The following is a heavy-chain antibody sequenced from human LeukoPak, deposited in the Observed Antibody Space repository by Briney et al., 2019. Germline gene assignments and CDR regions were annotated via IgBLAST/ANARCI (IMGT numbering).Heavy chain of an antibody. CDR1: GFTFSSYA. CDR2: IRSSGSPI. J-gene: IGHJ4*02. V-gene: IGHV3-48*02. D-gene: IGHD2-15*01. Sequence: PGGSLRLSCAGSGFTFSSYAMSWVRQAPGKGLEWISYIRSSGSPIYYADSVRGRFTISKDNAKNSLYLQMNSLRDEDTAVYFCANGNYFDSWGQGTLVAVSS. CDR3: ANGNYFDS.